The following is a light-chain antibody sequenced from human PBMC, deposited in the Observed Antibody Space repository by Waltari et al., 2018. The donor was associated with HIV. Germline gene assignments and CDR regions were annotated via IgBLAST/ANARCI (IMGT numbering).Light chain of an antibody. CDR3: AAWDDRLSGRL. CDR2: RNN. V-gene: IGLV1-47*01. Sequence: QSVLAQPRSVSGTPGQRVNISCSGSSSNLRNNYVYWYQQVPGVAPKLLIYRNNQRPSGVPDRFSGSKSGTSASLAISGLRTEDEAEYYCAAWDDRLSGRLFGGGTKVTVL. CDR1: SSNLRNNY. J-gene: IGLJ2*01.